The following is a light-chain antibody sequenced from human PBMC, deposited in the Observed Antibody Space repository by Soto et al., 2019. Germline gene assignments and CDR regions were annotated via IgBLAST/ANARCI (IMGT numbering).Light chain of an antibody. CDR2: GAS. J-gene: IGKJ2*01. Sequence: EIVMTQSPPTLSLSPGERAALSSRASQSINSELAWYQQKPGQPPRLLIYGASTRATGVPASFTVSESDSEFTLTISGLQSEDFAVYYCQQGHNWPLTFGQGTRLEI. V-gene: IGKV3-15*01. CDR3: QQGHNWPLT. CDR1: QSINSE.